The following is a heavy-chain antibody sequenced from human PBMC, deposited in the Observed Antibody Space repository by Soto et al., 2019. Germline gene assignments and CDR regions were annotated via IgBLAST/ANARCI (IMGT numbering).Heavy chain of an antibody. CDR2: ISLYSDGT. CDR3: ARVVPGAEAWFGP. Sequence: SXKVSFKTSGYSXSNYGITWVRQAPGQPLEWLGWISLYSDGTNYAKKFQGRVSMTTDTSTTTAYMELRSLRSDDTDVYYCARVVPGAEAWFGPWGQGTLVTVSS. CDR1: GYSXSNYG. D-gene: IGHD2-2*01. J-gene: IGHJ5*02. V-gene: IGHV1-18*01.